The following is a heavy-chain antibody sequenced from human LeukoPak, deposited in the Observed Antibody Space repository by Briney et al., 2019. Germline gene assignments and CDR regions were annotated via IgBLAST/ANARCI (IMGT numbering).Heavy chain of an antibody. V-gene: IGHV3-21*01. CDR1: GFTFSSYS. Sequence: GGSLRLSCAASGFTFSSYSMNWVRQAPGKGLEWVSSISSSSYIYYADSVKGRFAISRDNAKNSLYLQMNSLRAEDTAVYYCARADFWRGYGDSMGHYWGQGPRVRVSS. CDR2: ISSSSYI. CDR3: ARADFWRGYGDSMGHY. J-gene: IGHJ1*01. D-gene: IGHD3-3*01.